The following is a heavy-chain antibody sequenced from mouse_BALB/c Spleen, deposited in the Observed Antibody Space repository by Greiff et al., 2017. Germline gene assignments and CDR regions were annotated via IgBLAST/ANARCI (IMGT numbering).Heavy chain of an antibody. CDR2: ISSGGSYT. D-gene: IGHD2-4*01. V-gene: IGHV5-9-4*01. Sequence: EVKLVESGGGLVKPGGSLKLSCAASGFTFSSYAMSWVRQSPEKRLEWVAEISSGGSYTYYPDTVTGRFTISRDNAKNTLYLEMSSLRSEDTAMYYCAREGLRLGSFAYWGQGTLVTVSA. CDR1: GFTFSSYA. J-gene: IGHJ3*01. CDR3: AREGLRLGSFAY.